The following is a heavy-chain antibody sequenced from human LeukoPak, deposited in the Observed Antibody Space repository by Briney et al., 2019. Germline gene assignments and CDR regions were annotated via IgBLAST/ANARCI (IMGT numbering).Heavy chain of an antibody. D-gene: IGHD1-26*01. J-gene: IGHJ4*02. CDR3: TTKPWELLAY. CDR2: IKSKTDGGTT. CDR1: GFTFSKAW. V-gene: IGHV3-15*01. Sequence: AEALTLSCAASGFTFSKAWKSWVRQGPRKGQEWVGRIKSKTDGGTTDYAAPVKGRFTISRNDSKNTLYLQMNSLKTEDTAVYYCTTKPWELLAYWGQGTLVTVCS.